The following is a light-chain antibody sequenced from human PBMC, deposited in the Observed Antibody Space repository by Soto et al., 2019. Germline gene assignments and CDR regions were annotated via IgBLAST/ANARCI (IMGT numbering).Light chain of an antibody. CDR1: SSNIGTNI. CDR2: SNK. V-gene: IGLV1-44*01. CDR3: AAWDDSLNVVL. J-gene: IGLJ2*01. Sequence: QAVVTQPPSASGTPGQRVTISCSGTSSNIGTNIVNWYQQLPGTAPKLLIYSNKKRPSGVPDRFSGSKSGTSASLAISGLQSEDEADYYCAAWDDSLNVVLFGGGTKLTVL.